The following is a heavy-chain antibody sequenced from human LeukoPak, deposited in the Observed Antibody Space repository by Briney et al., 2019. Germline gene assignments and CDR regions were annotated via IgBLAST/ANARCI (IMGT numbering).Heavy chain of an antibody. CDR1: GTSIRGHY. V-gene: IGHV4-59*08. D-gene: IGHD6-25*01. J-gene: IGHJ5*02. CDR2: IYSSDNI. Sequence: PSETLSLTCTVSGTSIRGHYWSWIRQPPGKGLEWIGYIYSSDNILYNPFLKSRVTLSVDTFNNQFFLSLTSVTAADTAVYYCAGLHFASAEEFDPWGQGTLVTVSS. CDR3: AGLHFASAEEFDP.